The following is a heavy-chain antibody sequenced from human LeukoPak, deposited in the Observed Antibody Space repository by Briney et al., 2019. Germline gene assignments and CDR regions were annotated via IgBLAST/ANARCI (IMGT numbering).Heavy chain of an antibody. CDR2: ISGSSRTI. Sequence: GGSLRLSCAASGFTFSNFAMTWVRQAPGKGPEWVSYISGSSRTIYYADSVKGRFTISRDNAKNSLYLQMNSLRAEDTAVYYCAKHSTGVECWGRGTLVTVSS. CDR1: GFTFSNFA. V-gene: IGHV3-48*04. J-gene: IGHJ2*01. D-gene: IGHD3-10*01. CDR3: AKHSTGVEC.